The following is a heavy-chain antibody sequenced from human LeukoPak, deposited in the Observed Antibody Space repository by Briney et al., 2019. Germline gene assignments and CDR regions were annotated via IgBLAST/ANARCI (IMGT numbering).Heavy chain of an antibody. J-gene: IGHJ4*02. D-gene: IGHD6-6*01. Sequence: SETLSLTCAVYGGSFSGHYWSWIRQPPGKGLEWIGEINHSGSTNYNPSLKSRVTISVDTSKNQFSLKLSSVTAADTAVYYCARGLTWYSSSLDYWGQGTLVTVSS. CDR1: GGSFSGHY. CDR2: INHSGST. CDR3: ARGLTWYSSSLDY. V-gene: IGHV4-34*01.